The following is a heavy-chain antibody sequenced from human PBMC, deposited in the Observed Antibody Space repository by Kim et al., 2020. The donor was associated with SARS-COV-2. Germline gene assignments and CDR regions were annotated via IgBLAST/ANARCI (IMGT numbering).Heavy chain of an antibody. CDR2: INAGNGNT. CDR3: ARSKGTRGGGVPVPPNWFDP. J-gene: IGHJ5*02. Sequence: ASVKVSCKASGYTFTSYAMHWVRQAPGQRLEWMGWINAGNGNTKYSQKFQGRVTITRDTSASTAYMELSSLRSEDTAVYYCARSKGTRGGGVPVPPNWFDPWGQGTLVTVSS. V-gene: IGHV1-3*01. CDR1: GYTFTSYA. D-gene: IGHD2-21*01.